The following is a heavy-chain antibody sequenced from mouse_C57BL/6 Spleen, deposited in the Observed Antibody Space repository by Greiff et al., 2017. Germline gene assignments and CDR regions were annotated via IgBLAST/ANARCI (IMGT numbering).Heavy chain of an antibody. J-gene: IGHJ1*03. Sequence: EVMLVESGGGLVKPGGSLKLSCAASGFTFSSYTMSWVRQTPEKRLEWVATISGGGGNTYYPDSVKGRFTISRDNAKNTLYLQMSSLRSEDTALYYCARHRGITTPVEGYFDVWGTGTTVTVSS. CDR3: ARHRGITTPVEGYFDV. CDR2: ISGGGGNT. D-gene: IGHD1-1*01. CDR1: GFTFSSYT. V-gene: IGHV5-9*01.